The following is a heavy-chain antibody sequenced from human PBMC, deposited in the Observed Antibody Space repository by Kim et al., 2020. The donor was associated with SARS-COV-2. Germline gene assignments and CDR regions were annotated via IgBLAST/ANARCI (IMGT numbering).Heavy chain of an antibody. CDR2: INHSGST. V-gene: IGHV4-34*01. Sequence: SQTLSLTCAVYGGSFSGYYWSWIRQPPGKGLEWIGEINHSGSTNYNPSLKSRVTISVDTSKNQFSLKLSSVTAADTAVYYCARGDYSMVRGVTLGFDYWGQGTLVTVSS. J-gene: IGHJ4*02. CDR3: ARGDYSMVRGVTLGFDY. CDR1: GGSFSGYY. D-gene: IGHD3-10*01.